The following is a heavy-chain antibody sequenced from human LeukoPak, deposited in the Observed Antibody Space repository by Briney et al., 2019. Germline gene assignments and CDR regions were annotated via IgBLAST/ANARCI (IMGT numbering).Heavy chain of an antibody. J-gene: IGHJ6*03. CDR1: GFTFSSYG. CDR3: ARKDAFSYYDFWSGYAYYYYMDV. CDR2: IKQDGSEK. V-gene: IGHV3-7*01. Sequence: AGSLRLSCAASGFTFSSYGMSWVRQAPGKGLEWVANIKQDGSEKYYVVSVKGRFTISRDNAKNSLYLQMNSLRAEDTAVYYCARKDAFSYYDFWSGYAYYYYMDVWGKGTTVTVSS. D-gene: IGHD3-3*01.